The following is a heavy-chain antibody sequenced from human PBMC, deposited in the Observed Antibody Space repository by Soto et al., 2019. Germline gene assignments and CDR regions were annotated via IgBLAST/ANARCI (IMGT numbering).Heavy chain of an antibody. D-gene: IGHD2-15*01. CDR3: ARGGYCSGGSCYPYNWFDP. Sequence: SVKVSCKASGGTFSSYAISWVRQAPGQGLEWMGGIIPIFGTANYAQKFQGRVTITADESTSTAYMGLSSLRSEDTAVYYCARGGYCSGGSCYPYNWFDPWRQGTLVTVSS. CDR1: GGTFSSYA. J-gene: IGHJ5*02. CDR2: IIPIFGTA. V-gene: IGHV1-69*13.